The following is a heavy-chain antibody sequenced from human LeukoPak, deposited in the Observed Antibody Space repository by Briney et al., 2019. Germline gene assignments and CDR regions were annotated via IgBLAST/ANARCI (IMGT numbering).Heavy chain of an antibody. V-gene: IGHV3-21*01. Sequence: GGSLRLSCVASGFPFSSYWMNWVRQAPGKGLEWVSSISSGSSYIYYADSVKGRFTISRDNAKNSLYLQMNSLRAEDTALYYCARDQIEYSRYPDAFDIWGQGTMVTVSS. CDR2: ISSGSSYI. CDR3: ARDQIEYSRYPDAFDI. J-gene: IGHJ3*02. CDR1: GFPFSSYW. D-gene: IGHD6-13*01.